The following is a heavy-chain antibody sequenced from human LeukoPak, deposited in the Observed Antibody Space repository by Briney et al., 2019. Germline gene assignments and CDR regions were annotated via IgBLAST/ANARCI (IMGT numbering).Heavy chain of an antibody. CDR2: IRGSGGST. CDR3: ARAEIYYYDSSGYYYVGGAFDI. Sequence: GGSLRLSCAASGFTFSSYAMSWVRQAPGRGLEWVSGIRGSGGSTYYADSVKGRFTISRDNSKNTLYLQMNSLRAEDTAVYYCARAEIYYYDSSGYYYVGGAFDIWGQGTMVTVSS. CDR1: GFTFSSYA. J-gene: IGHJ3*02. D-gene: IGHD3-22*01. V-gene: IGHV3-23*01.